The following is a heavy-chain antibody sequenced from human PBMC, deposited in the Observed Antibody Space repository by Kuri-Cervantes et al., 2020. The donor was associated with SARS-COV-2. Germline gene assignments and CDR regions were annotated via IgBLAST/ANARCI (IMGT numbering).Heavy chain of an antibody. CDR1: GGTFSSYA. D-gene: IGHD3-22*01. CDR3: ARDRGKVVITTGFDY. J-gene: IGHJ4*02. CDR2: IIPIFGTA. Sequence: SVKVSCKASGGTFSSYAISWVRQAPGQGLEWMGGIIPIFGTANYAQKFQGRVTMTRDTSTSTVYMELSRLRSDDTAVYYCARDRGKVVITTGFDYWGQGTLVTVSS. V-gene: IGHV1-69*05.